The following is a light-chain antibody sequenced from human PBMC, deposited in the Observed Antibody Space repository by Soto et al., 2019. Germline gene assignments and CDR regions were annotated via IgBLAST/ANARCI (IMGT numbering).Light chain of an antibody. Sequence: QSVLTQPASVSGSPGQSITISCTGTSSDVGICNCVSWYQQHPGKAPTLMIYEVNKRPSGVSNRFSGSKSGNTASLTISGLQAEDEADYYCCSSVGSPNWVFGGGTTVTVL. V-gene: IGLV2-23*02. CDR1: SSDVGICNC. J-gene: IGLJ3*02. CDR3: CSSVGSPNWV. CDR2: EVN.